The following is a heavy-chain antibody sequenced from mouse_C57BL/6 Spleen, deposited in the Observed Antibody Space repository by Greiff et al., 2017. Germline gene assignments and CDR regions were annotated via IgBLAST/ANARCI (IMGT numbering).Heavy chain of an antibody. J-gene: IGHJ1*03. CDR3: ARTTVVATDWYFDV. D-gene: IGHD1-1*01. CDR2: IYPGDGDT. CDR1: GYAFSSYW. Sequence: VKLVESGAELVKPGASVKISCKASGYAFSSYWMNWVKQRPGKGLEWIGQIYPGDGDTNYNGKFKGKATLTADKSSSTAYMQLSSLTSEDSAVYFCARTTVVATDWYFDVWGTGTTVTVSS. V-gene: IGHV1-80*01.